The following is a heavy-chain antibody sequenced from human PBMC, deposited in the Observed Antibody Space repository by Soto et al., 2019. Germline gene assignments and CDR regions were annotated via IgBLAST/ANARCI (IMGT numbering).Heavy chain of an antibody. CDR2: IYYSGST. Sequence: QLQLQESGPGLVKPSETLSLTCTVSGGSISSSSYYWGWIRQPPGKGLEWIGSIYYSGSTYYNPSLKSRVTISVDTSKNQFSLKLSSVTAADTAVYYCARHGNDFWSGYYFACYFDYWGQGSLVTVSS. CDR1: GGSISSSSYY. D-gene: IGHD3-3*01. V-gene: IGHV4-39*01. CDR3: ARHGNDFWSGYYFACYFDY. J-gene: IGHJ4*02.